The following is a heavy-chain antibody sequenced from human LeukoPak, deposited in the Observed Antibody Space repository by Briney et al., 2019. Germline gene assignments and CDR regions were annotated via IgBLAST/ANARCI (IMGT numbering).Heavy chain of an antibody. D-gene: IGHD3-22*01. J-gene: IGHJ4*02. Sequence: GGSLRLSCAASGFTFSSYAMSWVRQAPGKGLEWVSAISGSGGSTYYADSVKGRFTISRDNSKTTLYLQMNSLGAEDTSVYYCAKDPYYDSSGYSRSGVIVLAYFDYWGQGTLVTVSS. CDR2: ISGSGGST. CDR3: AKDPYYDSSGYSRSGVIVLAYFDY. CDR1: GFTFSSYA. V-gene: IGHV3-23*01.